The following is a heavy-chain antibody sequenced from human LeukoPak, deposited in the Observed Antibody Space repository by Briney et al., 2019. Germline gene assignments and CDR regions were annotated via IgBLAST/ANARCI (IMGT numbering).Heavy chain of an antibody. Sequence: PGGSLRLSRAASGSAFSNAWMSWVRQAPGQGLGWVGRIKSKTDGGTTDYAAPVKGRFTISRDDSKNTLYLQMNSVKTADTAVYYCTTPSGSYYHWGQGTLVTVSS. CDR1: GSAFSNAW. D-gene: IGHD1-26*01. J-gene: IGHJ4*02. V-gene: IGHV3-15*01. CDR3: TTPSGSYYH. CDR2: IKSKTDGGTT.